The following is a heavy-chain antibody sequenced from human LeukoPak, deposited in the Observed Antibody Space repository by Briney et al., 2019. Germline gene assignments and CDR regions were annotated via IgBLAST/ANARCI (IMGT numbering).Heavy chain of an antibody. D-gene: IGHD3-22*01. V-gene: IGHV3-30*18. Sequence: GGSLRLSCAGSGFTLSNYGMNWVRQAPGKGLEWVAVMSYDGSSKYYADSVKGRFTISRDDSKNTLYLQMNGLRAEDTAVYYCAKGPDSSGYYFSPWFDPWGQGTLVTVSS. J-gene: IGHJ5*02. CDR1: GFTLSNYG. CDR2: MSYDGSSK. CDR3: AKGPDSSGYYFSPWFDP.